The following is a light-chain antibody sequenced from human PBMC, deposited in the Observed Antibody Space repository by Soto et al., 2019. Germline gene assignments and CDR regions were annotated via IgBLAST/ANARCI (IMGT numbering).Light chain of an antibody. V-gene: IGKV3-20*01. J-gene: IGKJ4*01. Sequence: EIVLTQSPDTLSFSPGERATLSCRASQSVGSNYLAWYQQKPGQTPRLLIYAASSRATGIPDTFSGGGSGTDFTLTISRLEPEDFAVYYCQHYGSPLTFGGGTKV. CDR1: QSVGSNY. CDR2: AAS. CDR3: QHYGSPLT.